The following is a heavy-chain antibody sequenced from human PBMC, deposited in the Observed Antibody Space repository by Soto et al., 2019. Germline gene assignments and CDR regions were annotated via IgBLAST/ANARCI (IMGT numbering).Heavy chain of an antibody. CDR3: AKQSGSVSYYNVGSGGIFAY. D-gene: IGHD3-10*01. V-gene: IGHV3-30*18. J-gene: IGHJ4*02. CDR1: GFTFDNYG. CDR2: ISFDGGNT. Sequence: PGGSLRLSCAASGFTFDNYGMHWVRQAPGKGLEWVVVISFDGGNTYYADSEKGRFTISRDNSKNTLYLQMTSLRAEDTAVYYCAKQSGSVSYYNVGSGGIFAYCGQGTLVTVYS.